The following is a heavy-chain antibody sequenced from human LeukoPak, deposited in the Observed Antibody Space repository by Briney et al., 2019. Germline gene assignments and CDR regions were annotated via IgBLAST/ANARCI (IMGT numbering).Heavy chain of an antibody. CDR3: ARVYFDWLLRRGHFGY. CDR1: GGSFSGYY. D-gene: IGHD3-9*01. V-gene: IGHV4-34*01. CDR2: INHSGST. J-gene: IGHJ4*02. Sequence: SETLSLTCAVYGGSFSGYYWSWIRQPPGKGLEWIGEINHSGSTNYNPSLKSRVTISVDTSKNQFSLKLSSVTAADTAVYYCARVYFDWLLRRGHFGYWGQRTLVTVSS.